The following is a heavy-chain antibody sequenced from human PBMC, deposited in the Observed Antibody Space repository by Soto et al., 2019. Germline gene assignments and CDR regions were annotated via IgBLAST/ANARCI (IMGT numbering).Heavy chain of an antibody. D-gene: IGHD3-10*02. Sequence: PGGSLRLSCAASGFTFSSYGMHWVRQAPGKGLEWVAVIWYDGSNKYYADSVKGRFTISRDNSKNTLYLQMNSLRAEDTAVYYCAVDTYYDVTPRFDPWGQGTLVTVSS. J-gene: IGHJ5*02. CDR1: GFTFSSYG. CDR2: IWYDGSNK. CDR3: AVDTYYDVTPRFDP. V-gene: IGHV3-30*02.